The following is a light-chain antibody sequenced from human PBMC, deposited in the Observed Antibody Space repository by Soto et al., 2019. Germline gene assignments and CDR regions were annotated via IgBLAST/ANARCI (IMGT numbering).Light chain of an antibody. J-gene: IGLJ2*01. CDR2: EVS. CDR3: SSYTSTTTLV. V-gene: IGLV2-14*01. Sequence: QSALTQPASVXXXXXXXXXLSCTGSSSDVGGYNYVSWYQQHPGKAPKLMIYEVSNRPSGVSNRFSGSKSGNTASLTISGLQAEDEADYYCSSYTSTTTLVFGGGTKVTVL. CDR1: SSDVGGYNY.